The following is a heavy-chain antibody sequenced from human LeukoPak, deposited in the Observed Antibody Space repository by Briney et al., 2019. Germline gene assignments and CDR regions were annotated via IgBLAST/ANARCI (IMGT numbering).Heavy chain of an antibody. V-gene: IGHV3-21*06. CDR3: ARGRSITLLRGVAMSDGFDI. CDR1: GSTFSNYG. J-gene: IGHJ3*02. CDR2: TDTSGRYV. Sequence: PGGSLRLSCAASGSTFSNYGMNWVRQAPGKGLEWVSFTDTSGRYVYYGGSVKGRFTISRDNAKNLLFLQMNGLRAEDTALYYCARGRSITLLRGVAMSDGFDIWGQGAMVAVSS. D-gene: IGHD3-10*01.